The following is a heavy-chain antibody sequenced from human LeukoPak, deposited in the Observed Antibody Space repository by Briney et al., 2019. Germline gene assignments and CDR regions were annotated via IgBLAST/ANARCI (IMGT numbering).Heavy chain of an antibody. J-gene: IGHJ4*02. CDR1: GFTFSSYW. CDR2: ISGSGGST. V-gene: IGHV3-23*01. D-gene: IGHD3-3*01. Sequence: SGGSLRLSCAASGFTFSSYWKSWVRQAPGKGLEWVSAISGSGGSTYYADSVKGRFTISRDNSKNTLYLQMNSLRAEDTAVYYCAKGTYYDFWSGPDYWGQGTLVIVSS. CDR3: AKGTYYDFWSGPDY.